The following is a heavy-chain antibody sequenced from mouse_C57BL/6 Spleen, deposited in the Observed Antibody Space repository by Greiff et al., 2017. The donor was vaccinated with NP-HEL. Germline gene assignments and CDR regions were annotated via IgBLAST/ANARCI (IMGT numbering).Heavy chain of an antibody. D-gene: IGHD2-5*01. V-gene: IGHV1-55*01. Sequence: VQLQQPGAELVKPGASVKMSCKASGYTFTSYWITWVKQRPGQGLEWIGDIYPGSGSTNYNEKFKSKATLTVDTSSSTAYMQLSRLTSEDSAVYYWAKRYFSNYVGYFDYWGQGTPLTVSS. CDR1: GYTFTSYW. CDR3: AKRYFSNYVGYFDY. J-gene: IGHJ2*01. CDR2: IYPGSGST.